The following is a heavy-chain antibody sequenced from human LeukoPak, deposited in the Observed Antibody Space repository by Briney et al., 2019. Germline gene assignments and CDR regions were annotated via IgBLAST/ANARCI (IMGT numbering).Heavy chain of an antibody. CDR2: IYYSGST. V-gene: IGHV4-61*01. J-gene: IGHJ3*02. Sequence: SETLSLTCTVSGGSVSSGSYYWSWIRQPLGKGLEWIGYIYYSGSTNYNPSLKSRVTISVDTSKNQFSLKPSSVTAADTAVYYCAREAVGDYYGSGSDAFDKWGQGTMVTVSS. CDR1: GGSVSSGSYY. D-gene: IGHD3-10*01. CDR3: AREAVGDYYGSGSDAFDK.